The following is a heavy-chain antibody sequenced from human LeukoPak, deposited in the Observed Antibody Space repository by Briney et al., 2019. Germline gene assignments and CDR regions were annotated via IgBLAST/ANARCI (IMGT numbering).Heavy chain of an antibody. CDR2: IIPIFGTA. CDR1: GGTFSSYA. CDR3: ASLGADYSQMYYFDY. D-gene: IGHD1-26*01. V-gene: IGHV1-69*13. Sequence: SVKVSCKASGGTFSSYAISWVRQAPGQGLEWMGGIIPIFGTANYAQKFQGRVTITADESTSTAYMELSSLRSEDTAVYYCASLGADYSQMYYFDYWGQGTLVTVPS. J-gene: IGHJ4*02.